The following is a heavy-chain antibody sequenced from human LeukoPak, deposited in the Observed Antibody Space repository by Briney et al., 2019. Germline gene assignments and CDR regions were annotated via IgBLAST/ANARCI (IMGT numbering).Heavy chain of an antibody. CDR2: IYSGGST. D-gene: IGHD3-10*01. CDR3: ARDNPGSYLGGRAFDI. Sequence: PGGSLRLSCAASGFTVSSNYMGWVRQAPGKGLEWVSVIYSGGSTYYADSVKGRFTISRDNSKNTLCLQMNSLRAGDTAVYYCARDNPGSYLGGRAFDIWGQGTMVTVSS. CDR1: GFTVSSNY. J-gene: IGHJ3*02. V-gene: IGHV3-53*01.